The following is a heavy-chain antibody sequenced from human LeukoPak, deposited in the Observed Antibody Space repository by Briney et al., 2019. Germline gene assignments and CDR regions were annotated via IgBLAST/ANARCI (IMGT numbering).Heavy chain of an antibody. V-gene: IGHV3-7*03. Sequence: GGSLRLSCAASGFTLYTHWMSWVRQAPGKGLEWVANIKQDGRDTYYVDSVKGRFTISRDNAKNSLNLQMNSLRAEDTAMYYCATSEGYWGQGTLVTVSS. CDR2: IKQDGRDT. J-gene: IGHJ4*02. CDR3: ATSEGY. CDR1: GFTLYTHW.